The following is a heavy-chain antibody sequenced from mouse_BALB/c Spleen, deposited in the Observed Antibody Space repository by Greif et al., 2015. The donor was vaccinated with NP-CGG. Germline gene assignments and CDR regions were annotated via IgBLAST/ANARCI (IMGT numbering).Heavy chain of an antibody. J-gene: IGHJ4*01. CDR3: ARPDGYDDAMDY. D-gene: IGHD2-2*01. CDR1: GYTFTSYY. CDR2: IYPGDGST. V-gene: IGHV1S56*01. Sequence: VQLQHSGPELVKPGASVKMSCKASGYTFTSYYIHWVKQRPGQGLEWIGWIYPGDGSTKYNEKFKGKTTLTADKSSSTAYMLLSSLTSEDSAIYFCARPDGYDDAMDYWGQGTSVTVSS.